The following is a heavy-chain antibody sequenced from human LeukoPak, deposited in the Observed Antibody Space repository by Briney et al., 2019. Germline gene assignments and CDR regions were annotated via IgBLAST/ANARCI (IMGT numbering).Heavy chain of an antibody. Sequence: PSETLSLTCTVSGGSISSYYWSWIRQPAGKGLEWIGRIYTSGSTNYNPSLKSRVTMSVDTSKNQFSLKLSSVTAADTAVYYCARAPRDWGFGELDNWFDPWGQGTLVTVSS. CDR3: ARAPRDWGFGELDNWFDP. J-gene: IGHJ5*02. CDR2: IYTSGST. V-gene: IGHV4-4*07. D-gene: IGHD3-10*01. CDR1: GGSISSYY.